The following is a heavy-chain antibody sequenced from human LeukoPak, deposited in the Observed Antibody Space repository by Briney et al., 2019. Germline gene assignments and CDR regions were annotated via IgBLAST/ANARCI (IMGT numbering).Heavy chain of an antibody. CDR2: IYYSGST. CDR3: ARERANWGSNFDY. V-gene: IGHV4-30-4*08. Sequence: SETLSLTCTVSGGSISSYYWSWIRQPPGKGLEWIGYIYYSGSTYYNPSLKSRVTISVDTSKNQFSLKLSSVTAADTAVYYCARERANWGSNFDYWGQGTLVTVSS. J-gene: IGHJ4*02. CDR1: GGSISSYY. D-gene: IGHD7-27*01.